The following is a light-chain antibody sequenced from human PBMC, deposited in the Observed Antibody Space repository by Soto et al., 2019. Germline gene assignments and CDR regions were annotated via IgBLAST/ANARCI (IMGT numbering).Light chain of an antibody. V-gene: IGKV1-5*03. Sequence: IQMTQSPSTLSGSVGDRVTITCRASQGVSTWLAWYQHKPGQAPKLLIYEASKLKSGVPSRFNASGSVRDFNLTITSLQPEDSATYYCHQDDDFRTLGEGIKVEI. CDR1: QGVSTW. CDR2: EAS. J-gene: IGKJ1*01. CDR3: HQDDDFRT.